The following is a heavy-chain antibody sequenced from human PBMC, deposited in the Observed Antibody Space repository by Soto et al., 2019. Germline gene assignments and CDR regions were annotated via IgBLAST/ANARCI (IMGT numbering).Heavy chain of an antibody. J-gene: IGHJ4*02. V-gene: IGHV3-23*01. CDR2: ISGSGGST. CDR1: GFTFSKYA. Sequence: GGSLRLSCAASGFTFSKYALTWVRQAPGKGLEWVSVISGSGGSTYFADSVKGRFTISRDNSKNTMYLQMSSLRAEDTAVYYFAKEYDRSGYYPDYWGQAIRVSVSS. D-gene: IGHD3-22*01. CDR3: AKEYDRSGYYPDY.